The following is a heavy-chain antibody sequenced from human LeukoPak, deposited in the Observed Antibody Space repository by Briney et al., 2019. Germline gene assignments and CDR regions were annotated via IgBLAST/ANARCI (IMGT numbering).Heavy chain of an antibody. CDR1: GFTFSGYW. CDR3: ARPAIMMATIPTGAFDI. Sequence: GGSLRLSYAASGFTFSGYWMSWVRQAPGKGLEWVANIKQGGSEKYYVDSVKGRFTISRDNAKNSLYLQMNSLRVEDMAVYYCARPAIMMATIPTGAFDIWGQGTMVTVSS. D-gene: IGHD5-24*01. J-gene: IGHJ3*02. CDR2: IKQGGSEK. V-gene: IGHV3-7*01.